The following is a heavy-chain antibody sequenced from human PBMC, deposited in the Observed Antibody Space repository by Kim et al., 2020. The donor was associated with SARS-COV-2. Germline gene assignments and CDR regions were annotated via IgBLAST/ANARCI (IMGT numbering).Heavy chain of an antibody. D-gene: IGHD3-10*01. Sequence: SETLSLTCTVSGGSISSSSYYWGWIRQPPGKGLEWIGSIYYSGSTYYNPSLKSRVTISVDTSKNQFSLKLSSVTAADTAVYYCAGWGMWFGERTYYYGMDVWGQGTTVTVSS. CDR1: GGSISSSSYY. CDR3: AGWGMWFGERTYYYGMDV. V-gene: IGHV4-39*01. J-gene: IGHJ6*02. CDR2: IYYSGST.